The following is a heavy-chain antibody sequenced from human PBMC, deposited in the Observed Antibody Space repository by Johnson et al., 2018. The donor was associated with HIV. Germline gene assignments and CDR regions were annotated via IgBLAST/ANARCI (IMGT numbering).Heavy chain of an antibody. D-gene: IGHD1-26*01. CDR3: ARERVGDAFDI. J-gene: IGHJ3*02. Sequence: QMLLVESGGGVVQPGRSLRLSCGASGFSFNNYAMHWVRQAPGKGLEWVAVIGYDGSNKYYADSVKGRLTVSRDNSKNTLHLQMNSLRAEDTALYYCARERVGDAFDIWGQGTMVTVSS. CDR2: IGYDGSNK. V-gene: IGHV3-30*04. CDR1: GFSFNNYA.